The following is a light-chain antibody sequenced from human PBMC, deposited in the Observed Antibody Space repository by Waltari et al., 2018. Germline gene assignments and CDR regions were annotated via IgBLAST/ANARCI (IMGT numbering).Light chain of an antibody. CDR1: QDISNY. J-gene: IGKJ4*01. CDR2: AAS. Sequence: DIQMTQSPSSLSASVGDRVTITCRASQDISNYLAWFQQKPGKAPKSLISAASSLQSGVASKFSGSGSGTDFTLTISSLQAEDFATYYCQEYNSYPLTFGGGTKVEIK. V-gene: IGKV1-16*02. CDR3: QEYNSYPLT.